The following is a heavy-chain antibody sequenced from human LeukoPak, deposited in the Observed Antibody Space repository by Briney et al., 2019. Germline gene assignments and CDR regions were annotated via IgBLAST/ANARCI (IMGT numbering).Heavy chain of an antibody. Sequence: SQTLSLTCTVSGGSISSGGYYWSWIRQHPGKGLEWIGYIYYSGSTYYNPSLKSRVTISVDTSKNQFSLKLSSVTAADTAMYYCARRALLWFGELFYFDYWGQGTLVTVSS. J-gene: IGHJ4*02. CDR2: IYYSGST. CDR3: ARRALLWFGELFYFDY. D-gene: IGHD3-10*01. CDR1: GGSISSGGYY. V-gene: IGHV4-31*03.